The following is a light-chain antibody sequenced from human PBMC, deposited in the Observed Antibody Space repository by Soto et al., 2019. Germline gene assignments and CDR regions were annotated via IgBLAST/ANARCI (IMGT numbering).Light chain of an antibody. Sequence: EIVLTQSPGTLSLPPGERATLSCSASQSVSSSSLSWYQQKPGQAPRLLIYGASSRVTGIPDRFSGSGSGTDFTLTISRLEPEDFAVYYCQQYGNSPITFGQGTRLEIK. CDR1: QSVSSSS. V-gene: IGKV3-20*01. J-gene: IGKJ5*01. CDR2: GAS. CDR3: QQYGNSPIT.